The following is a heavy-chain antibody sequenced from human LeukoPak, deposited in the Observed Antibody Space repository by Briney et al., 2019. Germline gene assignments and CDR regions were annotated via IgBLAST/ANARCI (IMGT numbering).Heavy chain of an antibody. V-gene: IGHV1-46*01. CDR2: IHPSGGST. CDR3: RTQDYSIYWYFDL. J-gene: IGHJ2*01. Sequence: ASVKVSFTASVYTFTIHYIHWLRQAPGQHLEWMGVIHPSGGSTNYAQGFQGRVTMTRDTSTSTVYMELSSLSSEDTALYCARTQDYSIYWYFDLWGPGTLVTVSS. CDR1: VYTFTIHY. D-gene: IGHD4-11*01.